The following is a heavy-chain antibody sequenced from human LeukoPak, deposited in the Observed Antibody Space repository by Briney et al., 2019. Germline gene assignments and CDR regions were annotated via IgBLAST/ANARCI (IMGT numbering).Heavy chain of an antibody. Sequence: PGGSLRLSCAASGFTFDSYAMSWVRQAPGKGLEWVGRIKSQKDGGTIDYAAPVKGRFTISRDDSKNTLYLQMNSLKIEDTAVYYCTTGSSYSGLDNWGQGTLVTVPS. V-gene: IGHV3-15*01. CDR3: TTGSSYSGLDN. CDR1: GFTFDSYA. J-gene: IGHJ4*02. CDR2: IKSQKDGGTI. D-gene: IGHD6-25*01.